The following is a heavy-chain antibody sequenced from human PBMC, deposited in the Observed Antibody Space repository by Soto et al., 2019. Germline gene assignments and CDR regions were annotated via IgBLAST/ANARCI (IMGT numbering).Heavy chain of an antibody. CDR1: GDTFYNYA. V-gene: IGHV1-69*01. Sequence: QVQVVQSGAEVKKPGSSVKVSCKASGDTFYNYAISWVRQAPGRGLEWRGGLIPIFGTANYAHKFQGRVTITADESASTAYMELSSVRSEDTAVYYCARTYSSASWGRYYYYFYGMDVWGQGTTVTVSS. J-gene: IGHJ6*02. CDR2: LIPIFGTA. CDR3: ARTYSSASWGRYYYYFYGMDV. D-gene: IGHD6-6*01.